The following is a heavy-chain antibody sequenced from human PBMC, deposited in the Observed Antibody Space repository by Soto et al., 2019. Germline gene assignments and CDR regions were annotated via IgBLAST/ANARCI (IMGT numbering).Heavy chain of an antibody. D-gene: IGHD6-13*01. CDR2: IIPIFGTA. V-gene: IGHV1-69*13. Sequence: SVQVSCKASGGTFSSYAISWVRQAPGQGLEWMGGIIPIFGTANYAQKFQGRVTITADESTSTAYMELSSLRSEDTAVYYCASHTDSYSSSFPYYYYGMDVWGQGTTVTVSS. CDR3: ASHTDSYSSSFPYYYYGMDV. CDR1: GGTFSSYA. J-gene: IGHJ6*02.